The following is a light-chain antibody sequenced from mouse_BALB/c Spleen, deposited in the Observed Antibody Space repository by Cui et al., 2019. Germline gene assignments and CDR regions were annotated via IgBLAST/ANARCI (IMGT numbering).Light chain of an antibody. V-gene: IGKV3-4*01. CDR3: QQSNEDPPT. Sequence: DIVLTQSRASLAESHGERATISCKTSQSVEYDGDSYMNWYQQKPGPPPKPLIYAASNLASGIPARFSGSGSGTDFTLTIHPVEEEDAATYYCQQSNEDPPTFGGGTKLEIK. CDR1: QSVEYDGDSY. CDR2: AAS. J-gene: IGKJ1*01.